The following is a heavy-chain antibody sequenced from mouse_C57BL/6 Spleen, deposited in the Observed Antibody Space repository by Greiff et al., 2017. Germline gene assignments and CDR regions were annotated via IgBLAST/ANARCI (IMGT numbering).Heavy chain of an antibody. CDR1: GYTFTDYY. CDR3: ARYDYDERDY. D-gene: IGHD2-4*01. J-gene: IGHJ2*01. Sequence: EVQLQQSGPELVKPGASVKISCKASGYTFTDYYMNWVKQSHGKSLEWIGDINPNNGGTSYNQKFKGKATLTVDKSSSTAYMGLRSLTSEDSAVYYCARYDYDERDYWGQGTTLTVSS. CDR2: INPNNGGT. V-gene: IGHV1-26*01.